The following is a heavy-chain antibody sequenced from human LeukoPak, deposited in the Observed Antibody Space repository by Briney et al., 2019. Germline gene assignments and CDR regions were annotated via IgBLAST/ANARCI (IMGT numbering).Heavy chain of an antibody. V-gene: IGHV4-38-2*02. Sequence: SETLSLTCTVSGYSISTGYYWDWIRQPPGKGLEWIGTFYHSGSTNYNPSLKSRVTISVDTSKNQFSLKLSSVTAADTAVYYCARGRGRIAAFFDYWGQGTLVTVSS. D-gene: IGHD6-6*01. CDR2: FYHSGST. J-gene: IGHJ4*02. CDR1: GYSISTGYY. CDR3: ARGRGRIAAFFDY.